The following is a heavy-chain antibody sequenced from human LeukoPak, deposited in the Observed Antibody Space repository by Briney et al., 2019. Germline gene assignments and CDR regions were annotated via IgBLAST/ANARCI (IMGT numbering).Heavy chain of an antibody. CDR1: GFTFSSYA. J-gene: IGHJ4*02. CDR2: ISGSGGST. Sequence: GGSLRLSCAASGFTFSSYAMSWVRQAPGKGLEWVSAISGSGGSTYYADSVKGRFTISRDNSKNTLYLQMNSLRAEDTAVYYCANMDYGDYGHYFDYWGQGTLVTVSS. CDR3: ANMDYGDYGHYFDY. V-gene: IGHV3-23*01. D-gene: IGHD4-17*01.